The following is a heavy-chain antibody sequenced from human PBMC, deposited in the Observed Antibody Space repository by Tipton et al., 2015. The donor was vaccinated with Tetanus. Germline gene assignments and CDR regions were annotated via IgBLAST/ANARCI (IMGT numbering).Heavy chain of an antibody. V-gene: IGHV3-23*01. CDR2: ISASGDST. Sequence: GSLRLSCTASGFTFSDHSMNWVRQAPGKGLEWVSYISASGDSTYYADFVKGRFIISRDTSKNTLYLQMNSLRAEDTAVYYCARSASPFDYWGQGTLVTVSS. CDR1: GFTFSDHS. CDR3: ARSASPFDY. J-gene: IGHJ4*02.